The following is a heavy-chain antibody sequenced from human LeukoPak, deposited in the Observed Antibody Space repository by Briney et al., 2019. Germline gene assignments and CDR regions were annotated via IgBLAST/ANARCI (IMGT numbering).Heavy chain of an antibody. CDR1: GYTFTSYG. CDR2: ISAYNGNT. D-gene: IGHD2-2*01. Sequence: GASVKVSCKASGYTFTSYGISWVRQAPGQGLEWMGWISAYNGNTNYAQKLQGRVTMTTDTSTSTAYMELSSLRSEDTAVYYCARGPDCSSTSCYFDYWGQGTLVTVSS. CDR3: ARGPDCSSTSCYFDY. V-gene: IGHV1-18*01. J-gene: IGHJ4*02.